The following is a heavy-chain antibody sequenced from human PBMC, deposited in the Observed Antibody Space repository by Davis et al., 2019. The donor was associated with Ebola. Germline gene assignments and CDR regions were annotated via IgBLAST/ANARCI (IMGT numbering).Heavy chain of an antibody. J-gene: IGHJ4*02. Sequence: GESLKISCAASGFTFSSYAMSWVRQAPGKGLEWVSSISSSGTYIYSADSVKGRFTISRDNAKNSLYLQMNSLRAEDTAMYYCASGSGGYWGQGTLVTVSS. CDR1: GFTFSSYA. CDR3: ASGSGGY. D-gene: IGHD3-16*01. V-gene: IGHV3-21*01. CDR2: ISSSGTYI.